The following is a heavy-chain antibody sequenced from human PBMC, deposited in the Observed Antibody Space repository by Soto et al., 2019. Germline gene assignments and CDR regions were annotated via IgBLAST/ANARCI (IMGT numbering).Heavy chain of an antibody. V-gene: IGHV3-23*01. J-gene: IGHJ4*02. Sequence: EVQLFESGGGLVQPGGSLRLSCAASGFTFSNYAMSWVRQAPGEGLEWVSSVTGSGSSTYYADSVKGRFTISRDNSKNTLYLQMNSLRAEDTAVYFCAKYRLTSVPHFDYWGQGTLVTVSS. D-gene: IGHD4-17*01. CDR2: VTGSGSST. CDR1: GFTFSNYA. CDR3: AKYRLTSVPHFDY.